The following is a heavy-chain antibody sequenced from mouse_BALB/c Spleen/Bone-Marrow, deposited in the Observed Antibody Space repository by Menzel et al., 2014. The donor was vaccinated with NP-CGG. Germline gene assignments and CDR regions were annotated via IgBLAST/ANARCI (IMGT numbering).Heavy chain of an antibody. D-gene: IGHD4-1*02. J-gene: IGHJ3*01. V-gene: IGHV2-9*02. CDR2: IWAGGSA. CDR3: ARAQLGCFAY. Sequence: VQRVESGPGLVAPSQSLSITCTVSGFSLTSYGVHWVRQPPGKALEWLGVIWAGGSANYNSALMSRLSISKDNSKSQVFLKMNSLQTDDTAMYYCARAQLGCFAYWGQGTLVTVSA. CDR1: GFSLTSYG.